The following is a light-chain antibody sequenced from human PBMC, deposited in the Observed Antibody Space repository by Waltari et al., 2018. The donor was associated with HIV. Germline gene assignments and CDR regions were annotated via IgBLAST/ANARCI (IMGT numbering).Light chain of an antibody. Sequence: SSVLTQPPSVSVAPGKTARITCGGNNIGSKSVHWYQQKPGQAPVLVIYYDRDRPSGIPERFSGSNSGSTATLTISRVEAGDEADYYCQLWDSSSDHPVFGGGTKLTVL. CDR3: QLWDSSSDHPV. J-gene: IGLJ3*02. V-gene: IGLV3-21*04. CDR1: NIGSKS. CDR2: YDR.